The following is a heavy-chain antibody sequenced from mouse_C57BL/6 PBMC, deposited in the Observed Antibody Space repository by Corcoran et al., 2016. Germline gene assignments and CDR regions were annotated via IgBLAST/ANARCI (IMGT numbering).Heavy chain of an antibody. CDR3: SSRYDFEAP. CDR2: INTYSGVP. V-gene: IGHV9-3*01. CDR1: GYTFTTYG. D-gene: IGHD2-4*01. Sequence: QIQLVQSGPELKKPGETVKISCKASGYTFTTYGMSWVKQAPGKGLKWMGWINTYSGVPTYADDFKGRFAFSLETSASTAYLQINNLKNEDTAKYFCSSRYDFEAPWGQGTLVTVSA. J-gene: IGHJ3*02.